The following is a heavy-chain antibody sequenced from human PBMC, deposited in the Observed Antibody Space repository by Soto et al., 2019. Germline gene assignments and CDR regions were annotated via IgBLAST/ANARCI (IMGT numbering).Heavy chain of an antibody. D-gene: IGHD1-7*01. Sequence: ASVKVSCKASGYTFTSYGISWVRQAPGQGLEWMGWISAYNGNTNYAQKLQGRVTMTTDTSTSTAYMELRSLRSDDTAVYYCASPYNWSYRNAFDIWGQGTMVTVSS. CDR2: ISAYNGNT. CDR3: ASPYNWSYRNAFDI. CDR1: GYTFTSYG. J-gene: IGHJ3*02. V-gene: IGHV1-18*01.